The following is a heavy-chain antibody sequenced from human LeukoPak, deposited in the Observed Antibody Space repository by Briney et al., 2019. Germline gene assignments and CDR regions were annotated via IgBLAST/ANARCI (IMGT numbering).Heavy chain of an antibody. V-gene: IGHV3-21*01. CDR1: GVTFSNDG. CDR3: ARERACGSSSCVAYYFDS. D-gene: IGHD2-2*01. J-gene: IGHJ4*02. Sequence: PGGSLRLSCAASGVTFSNDGMDWVRQAPGQGLEWVSSISARSTFIWYADSVKGRFTISRDNAKSSLYLQMDSLRAEDTAVYYCARERACGSSSCVAYYFDSWGQGTLVTVSS. CDR2: ISARSTFI.